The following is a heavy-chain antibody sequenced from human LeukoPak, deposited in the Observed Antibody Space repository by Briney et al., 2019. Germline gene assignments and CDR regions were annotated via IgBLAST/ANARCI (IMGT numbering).Heavy chain of an antibody. CDR3: AREKGYYYDSSGYHPIDY. Sequence: SETLSLTCTVSGGSISSGSYYWRWIRQPAGKGLEWIGRIYTSGSTNYNPSLKSRVTISVDTSKSQFSLKLSSVTAADTAVYYRAREKGYYYDSSGYHPIDYWGQGTLVTVSS. V-gene: IGHV4-61*02. J-gene: IGHJ4*02. CDR1: GGSISSGSYY. D-gene: IGHD3-22*01. CDR2: IYTSGST.